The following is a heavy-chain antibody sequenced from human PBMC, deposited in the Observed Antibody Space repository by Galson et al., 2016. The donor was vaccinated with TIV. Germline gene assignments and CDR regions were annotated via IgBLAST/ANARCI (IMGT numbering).Heavy chain of an antibody. CDR3: ARVRSVTMNIGDDLGPFDF. J-gene: IGHJ3*01. V-gene: IGHV1-46*03. CDR1: GYSFTSYH. Sequence: SVKVSCKASGYSFTSYHIHWVRQAPGQGLEWMGIINPNGGSASNAQKFQGRVTMTRDTATSTGYMELSSLRSEDTAVYYCARVRSVTMNIGDDLGPFDFLGQGTMVTVSS. D-gene: IGHD3-3*01. CDR2: INPNGGSA.